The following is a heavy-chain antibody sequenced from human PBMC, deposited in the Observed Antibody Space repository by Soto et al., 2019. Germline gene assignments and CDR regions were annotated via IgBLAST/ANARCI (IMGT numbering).Heavy chain of an antibody. V-gene: IGHV3-23*01. CDR3: AKDAVSPDGVWFAHD. CDR1: GFTFSSYA. CDR2: IYGSGGGI. D-gene: IGHD2-21*01. Sequence: GSLRLSCAASGFTFSSYAMIWIRQVPGRGLEWVSGIYGSGGGIHYADSVKGRFTTSRDNSAYSVYLQMNDLTVEDSAVYYCAKDAVSPDGVWFAHDWGQGTVVTVSS. J-gene: IGHJ4*02.